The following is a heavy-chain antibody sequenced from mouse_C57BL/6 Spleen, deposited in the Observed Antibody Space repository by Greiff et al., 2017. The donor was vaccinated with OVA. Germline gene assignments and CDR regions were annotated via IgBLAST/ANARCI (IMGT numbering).Heavy chain of an antibody. CDR2: IWSGGST. Sequence: VQRVESGPGLVQPSQSLSITCTVSGFSLTSYGVHWVRQSPGKGLEWLGVIWSGGSTDYNAAFISRLSISKDNSKSQVFFKMTSLQAYDTAIYYCARNWGSNYVAMDYWGQGTSVTVSS. CDR3: ARNWGSNYVAMDY. J-gene: IGHJ4*01. CDR1: GFSLTSYG. D-gene: IGHD2-5*01. V-gene: IGHV2-2*01.